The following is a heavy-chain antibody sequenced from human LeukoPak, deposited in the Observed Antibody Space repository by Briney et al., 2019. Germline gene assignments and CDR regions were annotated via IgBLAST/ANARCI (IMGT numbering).Heavy chain of an antibody. Sequence: SETLSLTCAVYGGSFSGYYWSWIRQPPGKGLEWIGEINHSGSTNYNPSLKGRVTISVDTSKNQFSLKLSSVTAADTAVYYCARTGYNYGTPLNYWGQGTLVTVSS. J-gene: IGHJ4*02. D-gene: IGHD5-18*01. CDR1: GGSFSGYY. CDR3: ARTGYNYGTPLNY. V-gene: IGHV4-34*01. CDR2: INHSGST.